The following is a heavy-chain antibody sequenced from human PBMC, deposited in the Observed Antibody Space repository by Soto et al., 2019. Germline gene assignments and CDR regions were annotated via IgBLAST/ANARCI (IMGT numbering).Heavy chain of an antibody. D-gene: IGHD3-3*01. CDR1: GGSISSGGYY. Sequence: SETLSLTCTVSGGSISSGGYYWSWIRQHRGKGLEWIGYIYYSGSTCYNPSLKSRVTISVETSKNQFSLKLSCVTAADTAVYYCARASITIFGVVKISHQDYWFDQWGQGTLVNASS. CDR3: ARASITIFGVVKISHQDYWFDQ. J-gene: IGHJ5*02. V-gene: IGHV4-31*03. CDR2: IYYSGST.